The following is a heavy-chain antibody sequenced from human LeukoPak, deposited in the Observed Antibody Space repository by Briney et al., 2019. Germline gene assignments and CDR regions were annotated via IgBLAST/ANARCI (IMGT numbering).Heavy chain of an antibody. V-gene: IGHV3-7*03. Sequence: GGSLRLSCAASGFTFSSSAMSWVRQAPGKGLEWVANIKQDGSEKYYVDSVKGRFTISRDNAKNSLYLQMNSLRAEDTAVYYCARDDYSSSDYWGQGTLVTVSS. D-gene: IGHD6-6*01. CDR1: GFTFSSSA. CDR3: ARDDYSSSDY. CDR2: IKQDGSEK. J-gene: IGHJ4*02.